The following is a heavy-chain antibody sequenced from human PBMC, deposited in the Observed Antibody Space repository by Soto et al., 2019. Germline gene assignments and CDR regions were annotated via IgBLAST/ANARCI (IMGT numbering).Heavy chain of an antibody. V-gene: IGHV3-11*06. CDR2: ISPTGTQA. D-gene: IGHD1-26*01. J-gene: IGHJ4*02. CDR1: GFAFSDYY. Sequence: QVQLVESGGGLVKPGGSLRLSCVASGFAFSDYYMTWIRQAPGKGLEWISDISPTGTQAVYAASLRGRFTISRDNAKNSLYLQINNLRAEDTAVYYCGRDHSVGAPVDHSGQGTLVTVSS. CDR3: GRDHSVGAPVDH.